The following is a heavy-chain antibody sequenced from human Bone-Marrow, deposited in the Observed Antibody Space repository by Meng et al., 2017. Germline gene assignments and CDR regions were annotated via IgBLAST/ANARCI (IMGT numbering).Heavy chain of an antibody. CDR1: GYNFHDYY. V-gene: IGHV1-2*06. D-gene: IGHD6-13*01. Sequence: RLVRCGVAVKKPGASLKVSCSSSGYNFHDYYIHWARQAPGQGLGWMGRIDPKNGDTHYAQKFQGRVTMTGDTSISTAYMDLSGLRSADTAVYYCARVAAGTSIYFDYWGQGTLVTVSS. CDR3: ARVAAGTSIYFDY. J-gene: IGHJ4*02. CDR2: IDPKNGDT.